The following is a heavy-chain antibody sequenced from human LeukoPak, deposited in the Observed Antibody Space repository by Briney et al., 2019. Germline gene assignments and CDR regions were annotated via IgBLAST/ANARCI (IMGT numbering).Heavy chain of an antibody. D-gene: IGHD4-17*01. CDR2: IYYSGST. Sequence: SETLSLTCTVSGGSISSDDYYWSWIRQPPGKGLEWIGYIYYSGSTYYNSSLKSRVTISVDTSKNQFSLKLSSVTAAGTAVYYCAREATVTTAYYGMDVWGQGTTVTVSS. CDR3: AREATVTTAYYGMDV. V-gene: IGHV4-30-4*01. CDR1: GGSISSDDYY. J-gene: IGHJ6*02.